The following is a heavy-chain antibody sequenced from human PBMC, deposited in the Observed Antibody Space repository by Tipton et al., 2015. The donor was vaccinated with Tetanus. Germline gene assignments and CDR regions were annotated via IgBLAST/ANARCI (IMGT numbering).Heavy chain of an antibody. V-gene: IGHV5-51*01. CDR2: IYPGDSDT. CDR1: GYRFTSQW. D-gene: IGHD4-11*01. Sequence: VQLVQSGAVVKKPGESLKISCKGSGYRFTSQWIGWVRQKPGKGLEWMGIIYPGDSDTRYSPSFEGQVTISADKSNSTTYLQWSSLKASGTAMYYCARRDSNYDTYYFHYWGQGTLVTVSS. CDR3: ARRDSNYDTYYFHY. J-gene: IGHJ4*02.